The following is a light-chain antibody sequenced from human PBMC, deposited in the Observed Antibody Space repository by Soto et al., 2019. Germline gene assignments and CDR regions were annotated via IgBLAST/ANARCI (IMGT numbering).Light chain of an antibody. CDR2: DAS. Sequence: DIVLTQSPATLSLSPGERATLSCRASQSVSIYLAWYQQKPGQAPRLLIYDASNRATGIPARFSGSGSGTDFTLTISSLEPEDFPVYYCHQRSNWPPLTCGGGTKVEIK. CDR1: QSVSIY. V-gene: IGKV3-11*01. J-gene: IGKJ4*01. CDR3: HQRSNWPPLT.